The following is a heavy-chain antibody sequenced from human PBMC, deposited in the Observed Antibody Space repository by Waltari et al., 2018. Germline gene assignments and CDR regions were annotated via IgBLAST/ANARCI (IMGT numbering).Heavy chain of an antibody. CDR2: INHSPNS. V-gene: IGHV4-34*01. D-gene: IGHD2-8*02. J-gene: IGHJ6*02. CDR3: VRLEDCTGPGGNCYSGAPFAVDV. Sequence: QLHLQQWGAGLLRPSETLSLICAVSGGSFRGYQWGWIRTPPGKGLEWIGEINHSPNSNYNPSLRSRVHMSIDTSQNQCSLQLTSVTAADTGVYYCVRLEDCTGPGGNCYSGAPFAVDVWGQGTTVTVPS. CDR1: GGSFRGYQ.